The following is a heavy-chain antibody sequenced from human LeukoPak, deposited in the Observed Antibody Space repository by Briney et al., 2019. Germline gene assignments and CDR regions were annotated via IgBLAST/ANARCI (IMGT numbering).Heavy chain of an antibody. CDR2: IYYSGST. V-gene: IGHV4-30-4*02. D-gene: IGHD5-12*01. Sequence: SETLSLTCTVSGGSISSGGYYWSWIRQPPGKGLEWIGYIYYSGSTYYNPSLKSRVTISVDTSKNQFSLKLSSVTAADTAVYYCARAGGYSGYDYPNWGQGTLVTVSS. CDR3: ARAGGYSGYDYPN. J-gene: IGHJ4*02. CDR1: GGSISSGGYY.